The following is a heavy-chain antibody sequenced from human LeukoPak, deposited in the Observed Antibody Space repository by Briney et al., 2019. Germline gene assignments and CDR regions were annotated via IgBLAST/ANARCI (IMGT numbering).Heavy chain of an antibody. J-gene: IGHJ4*02. CDR1: GFTFSSYG. Sequence: GRSLRLSCAASGFTFSSYGMHWVRQAPGKGLEWVAVIWYDGSNKYYADSVKGRFTISRDTSKNTLYLQMNILRAEDTAVYYCARDAERVYYDSSGYFVAYYFDYWGRGTLVTVSS. D-gene: IGHD3-22*01. V-gene: IGHV3-33*01. CDR2: IWYDGSNK. CDR3: ARDAERVYYDSSGYFVAYYFDY.